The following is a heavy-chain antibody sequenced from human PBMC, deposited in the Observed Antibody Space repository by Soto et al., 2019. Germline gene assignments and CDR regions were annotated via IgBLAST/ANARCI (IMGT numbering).Heavy chain of an antibody. CDR1: GGTFNTYA. V-gene: IGHV1-69*01. D-gene: IGHD3-16*02. Sequence: QVQLVQSETEVKKPGSAVKVSCKASGGTFNTYAMNWVRQAPGQGLEWMGGIIPMFDTPRYVQKFQGRVTITVDESTTTAYMELSSLRSDDTAVYYCTRSIGSGGVIGGFDYWGQRTLVTVSS. J-gene: IGHJ4*02. CDR3: TRSIGSGGVIGGFDY. CDR2: IIPMFDTP.